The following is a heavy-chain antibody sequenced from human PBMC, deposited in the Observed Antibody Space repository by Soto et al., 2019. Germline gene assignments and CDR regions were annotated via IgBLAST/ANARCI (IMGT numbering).Heavy chain of an antibody. V-gene: IGHV3-74*01. D-gene: IGHD3-10*01. CDR3: ARDLPPWSYKGPHFDS. CDR2: INSDGSIT. CDR1: GFTFSNYW. J-gene: IGHJ4*02. Sequence: EGQLVESGGGLVQPGGSLRLSCEASGFTFSNYWMHWVRQAPGKGLVWVSRINSDGSITNNADSVKGRFTISRANAKNTLYLQMNSLRAEGTSVYYGARDLPPWSYKGPHFDSWGQGTLVTVSS.